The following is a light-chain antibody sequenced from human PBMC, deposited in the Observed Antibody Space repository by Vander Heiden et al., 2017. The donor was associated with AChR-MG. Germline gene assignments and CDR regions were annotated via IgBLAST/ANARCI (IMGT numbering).Light chain of an antibody. J-gene: IGLJ2*01. CDR1: SSNIGAGYD. CDR2: GNS. CDR3: QSYDSSLSGVV. V-gene: IGLV1-40*01. Sequence: QSVLTQPPSVSGAPGPRVTISCTGTSSNIGAGYDVHWYQQLPGTAPKLLIYGNSNRHSGVPDRFSGSKSGTSASLAITGLQAEDEADYYCQSYDSSLSGVVFGGGTKLTVL.